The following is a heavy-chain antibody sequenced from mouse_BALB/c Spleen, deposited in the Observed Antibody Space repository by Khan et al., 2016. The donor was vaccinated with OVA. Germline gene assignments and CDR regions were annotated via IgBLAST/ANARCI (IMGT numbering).Heavy chain of an antibody. CDR3: SRSYYYGSSTWFGY. CDR2: IDPSDSYT. Sequence: QVQLQQPGAELVKPGASVKLSCKASGYTFTSYWMHWVKRRPGQGLEWIGEIDPSDSYTNYNQEFKGKATLSVDQSSSTAYMQLSSLTSEDSAVYYCSRSYYYGSSTWFGYWGQGTLVTVSA. D-gene: IGHD1-1*01. J-gene: IGHJ3*01. V-gene: IGHV1-69*02. CDR1: GYTFTSYW.